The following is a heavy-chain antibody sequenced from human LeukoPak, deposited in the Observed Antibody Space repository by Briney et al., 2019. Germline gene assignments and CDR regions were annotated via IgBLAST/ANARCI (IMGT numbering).Heavy chain of an antibody. Sequence: SETLSLTCTVSGASIRNSTYYWGWIRQPPGKGLEWIGSLYYSGSTYYNPSLQSRVTISVDTSENQFSLKLSSVTAADTAFYYCARSTYYYESRGYRARDAFDIWGQGTMVTVSS. CDR3: ARSTYYYESRGYRARDAFDI. CDR1: GASIRNSTYY. V-gene: IGHV4-39*01. CDR2: LYYSGST. J-gene: IGHJ3*02. D-gene: IGHD3-22*01.